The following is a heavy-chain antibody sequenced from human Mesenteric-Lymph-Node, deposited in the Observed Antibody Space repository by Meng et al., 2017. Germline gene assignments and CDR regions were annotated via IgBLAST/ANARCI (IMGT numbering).Heavy chain of an antibody. CDR2: ISSSSSYI. D-gene: IGHD1-26*01. CDR1: GFTFSSYS. V-gene: IGHV3-21*01. Sequence: GESLKISCAASGFTFSSYSMNWVRQAPGKGLEWVSSISSSSSYIYYADSVKGRFTISRDNAKNSLYLQMNSLRAEDTAVYYCARETELLYAFDIWGQGTMVTVSS. J-gene: IGHJ3*02. CDR3: ARETELLYAFDI.